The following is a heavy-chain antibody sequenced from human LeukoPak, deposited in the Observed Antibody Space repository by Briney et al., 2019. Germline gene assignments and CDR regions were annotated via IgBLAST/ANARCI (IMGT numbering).Heavy chain of an antibody. V-gene: IGHV1-2*02. CDR1: GYTFTGYY. Sequence: ASVKVSCKASGYTFTGYYMHWVRQAPGQGLEWMGWNNPNSGGTNDAQKFQGRVTMTRDTSISTAYMEMSRLRSDDTAVYYCARSSYYDILTGYCFDYSGQGTLVTASS. J-gene: IGHJ4*02. CDR2: NNPNSGGT. D-gene: IGHD3-9*01. CDR3: ARSSYYDILTGYCFDY.